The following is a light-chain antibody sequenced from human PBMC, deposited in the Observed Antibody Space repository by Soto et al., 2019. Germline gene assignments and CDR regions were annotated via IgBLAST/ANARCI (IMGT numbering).Light chain of an antibody. V-gene: IGKV3-15*01. CDR2: GGS. CDR1: QSLGRG. J-gene: IGKJ2*01. Sequence: EIVMTQSPATLSVSPGERVTLSCRASQSLGRGLAWYQQKPGQAPRLLIYGGSTRGTTSPARFSGGGSGSQFTLTIATLQSEDFAVYYFQQYNTWPYTFGQGTRLEI. CDR3: QQYNTWPYT.